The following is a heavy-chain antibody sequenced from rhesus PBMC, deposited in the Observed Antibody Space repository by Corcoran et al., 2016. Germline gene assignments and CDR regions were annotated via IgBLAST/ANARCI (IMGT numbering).Heavy chain of an antibody. Sequence: EVQLVESGGGLVQPGGSLRLSCAASGFTFSSYWMYLVRQAPGKGLEWVSRISSDGISTTYADSGKGRFTISRENAKNSLYLQMNSLRAEDTSVYDCARGYYEDDYGYYYTSYGLDSWGQGVVVTVSS. CDR3: ARGYYEDDYGYYYTSYGLDS. J-gene: IGHJ6*01. CDR1: GFTFSSYW. CDR2: ISSDGIST. V-gene: IGHV3-119*01. D-gene: IGHD3-9*01.